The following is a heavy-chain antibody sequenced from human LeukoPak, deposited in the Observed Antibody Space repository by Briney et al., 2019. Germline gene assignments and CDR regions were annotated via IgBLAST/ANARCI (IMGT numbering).Heavy chain of an antibody. V-gene: IGHV3-74*01. J-gene: IGHJ4*02. CDR2: INSDGGST. Sequence: GGSLRLSCTASGFTFSSYWMHWVRQAPGKGLVWVSRINSDGGSTSYAESVKGRFTISRDNAKSTLYLQMNSLRAEDTAVYYCARRIQGMAPYYFDYWGQGTLVTVSS. CDR3: ARRIQGMAPYYFDY. CDR1: GFTFSSYW. D-gene: IGHD5-24*01.